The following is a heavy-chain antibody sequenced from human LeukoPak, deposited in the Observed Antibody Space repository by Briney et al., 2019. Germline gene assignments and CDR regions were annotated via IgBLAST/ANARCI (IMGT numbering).Heavy chain of an antibody. D-gene: IGHD1-1*01. V-gene: IGHV3-23*01. CDR2: VNPGGDST. J-gene: IGHJ4*02. CDR1: GFTFGIYS. CDR3: AKDRAGTPWAD. Sequence: GGSLRLSCAASGFTFGIYSMSWVRQAPGKGLEWVSTVNPGGDSTYYADSVKGRFTISRDNSKNTVYLQMSSLRAEDTAIYYCAKDRAGTPWADWGQGTLVTVFS.